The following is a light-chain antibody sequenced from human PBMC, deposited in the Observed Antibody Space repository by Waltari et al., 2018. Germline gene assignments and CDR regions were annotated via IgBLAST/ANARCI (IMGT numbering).Light chain of an antibody. CDR2: DVS. CDR1: QNINNY. J-gene: IGKJ4*01. V-gene: IGKV1-33*01. CDR3: QQYENLPLT. Sequence: DIQMTQSPSSLSASVGDRVTITCQASQNINNYLNWYQHKPGKGPKLLIYDVSDLERGVPPRFSGGGFGTEFMLIISSLQPEDAATYYCQQYENLPLTFGGGTTVEI.